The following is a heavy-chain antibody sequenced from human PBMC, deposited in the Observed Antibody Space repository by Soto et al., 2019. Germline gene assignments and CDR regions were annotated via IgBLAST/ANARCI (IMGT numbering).Heavy chain of an antibody. Sequence: SETLSLTCAVYGGSLSGHYWSWIRQPPGKGLEWIGEINHSGSTNYNPSLKSRVTISVDTSKNQFSLKLSSVTAADTAVYYCAGGDYSNYEVHIVQYYFDYWGQGTLVTVSS. D-gene: IGHD4-4*01. CDR3: AGGDYSNYEVHIVQYYFDY. CDR2: INHSGST. CDR1: GGSLSGHY. J-gene: IGHJ4*02. V-gene: IGHV4-34*01.